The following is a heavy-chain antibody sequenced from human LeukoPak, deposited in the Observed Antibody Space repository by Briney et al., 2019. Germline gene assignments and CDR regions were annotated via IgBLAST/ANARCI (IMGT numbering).Heavy chain of an antibody. CDR1: GFTFSSDA. CDR2: ILSDGSKT. CDR3: AKGVTTVTTYFDY. Sequence: QSGGSLRLSCAASGFTFSSDAMHWVRQAPGKGLEWVAIILSDGSKTYYPDSVRGRFTISRDNSKNTLYLQMNSLRDEDTAVYYCAKGVTTVTTYFDYWGQGTLVTVSS. V-gene: IGHV3-30*02. J-gene: IGHJ4*02. D-gene: IGHD4-17*01.